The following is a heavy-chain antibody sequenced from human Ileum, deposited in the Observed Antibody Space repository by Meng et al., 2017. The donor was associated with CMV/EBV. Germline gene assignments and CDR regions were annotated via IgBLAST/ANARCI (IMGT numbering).Heavy chain of an antibody. Sequence: GESLKISCEASGFTFSSYWMSWVRQAPGKGLEWVANIKQGGSERYYVDSVKGRFTISRDDAKKSLYLQMNNLRVDDTAVYYCATRRFAPANWGQGTRVTCYS. J-gene: IGHJ4*02. CDR3: ATRRFAPAN. V-gene: IGHV3-7*01. CDR2: IKQGGSER. CDR1: GFTFSSYW.